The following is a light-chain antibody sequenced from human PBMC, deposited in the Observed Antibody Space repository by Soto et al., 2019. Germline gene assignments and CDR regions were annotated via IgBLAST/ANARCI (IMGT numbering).Light chain of an antibody. Sequence: EIVMTQSPATLSVSPGERATLSCRASQSVSSNLAWYQQKPGQAPRLLIYGASTRATGIPARFSGSGSGTEFPLTITSLQSEDFAVYYCQQYNYWPTFGQGTKVDIK. CDR3: QQYNYWPT. J-gene: IGKJ1*01. CDR1: QSVSSN. V-gene: IGKV3-15*01. CDR2: GAS.